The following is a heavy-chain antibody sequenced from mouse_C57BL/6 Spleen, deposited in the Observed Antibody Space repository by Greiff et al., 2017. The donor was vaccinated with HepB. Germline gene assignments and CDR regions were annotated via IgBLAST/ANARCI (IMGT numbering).Heavy chain of an antibody. V-gene: IGHV5-17*01. D-gene: IGHD1-1*01. CDR3: ARRHYYGIYYFDY. CDR2: ISSGSSTI. CDR1: GFTFSDYG. Sequence: EVQRVESGGGLVKPGGSLKLSCAASGFTFSDYGMHWVRQAPEKGLEWVAYISSGSSTIYYADTVKGRFTISRDNAKNTLFLQMTSLRSEDTAMYYCARRHYYGIYYFDYWGQGTTLTVSS. J-gene: IGHJ2*01.